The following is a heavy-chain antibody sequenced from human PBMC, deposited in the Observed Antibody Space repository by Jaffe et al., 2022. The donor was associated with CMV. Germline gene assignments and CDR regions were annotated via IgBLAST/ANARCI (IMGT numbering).Heavy chain of an antibody. J-gene: IGHJ6*02. CDR2: IIPIFGTA. CDR3: ARDDAVTRRPAGTHYYYYGMDV. Sequence: QVQLVQSGAEVKKPGSSVKVSCKASGGTFSSYAISWVRQAPGQGLEWMGGIIPIFGTANYAQKFQGRVTITADESTSTAYMELSSLRSEDTAVYYCARDDAVTRRPAGTHYYYYGMDVWGQGTTVTVSS. V-gene: IGHV1-69*01. CDR1: GGTFSSYA. D-gene: IGHD3-10*01.